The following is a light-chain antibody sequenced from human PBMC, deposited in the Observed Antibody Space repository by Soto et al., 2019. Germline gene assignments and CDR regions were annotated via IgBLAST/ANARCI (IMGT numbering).Light chain of an antibody. CDR2: DTS. CDR1: QSVSSY. Sequence: EIFVTQAPSYPFLIQGEIETPSCRACQSVSSYLAWYQQKPGQAPRLLIYDTSNRATGVPARFSGSGSGTDFTLTISSLEPEDCAIYYCQQRQYWPPITFGQGTRLEIK. V-gene: IGKV3-11*01. J-gene: IGKJ5*01. CDR3: QQRQYWPPIT.